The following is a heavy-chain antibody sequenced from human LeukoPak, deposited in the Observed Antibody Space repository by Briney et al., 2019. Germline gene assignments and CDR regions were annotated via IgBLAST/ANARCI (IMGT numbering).Heavy chain of an antibody. D-gene: IGHD2-2*01. CDR3: ATDPDCSSTSCYDY. J-gene: IGHJ4*02. CDR2: FDPEDGET. Sequence: GASVRVSCKASGYTFTGYYMHWVRQAPGQGLEWMGGFDPEDGETIYAQKFQGRVTMTEDTSTDTAYMELSSLRSEDTAVYYCATDPDCSSTSCYDYWGQGTLVTVSS. CDR1: GYTFTGYY. V-gene: IGHV1-24*01.